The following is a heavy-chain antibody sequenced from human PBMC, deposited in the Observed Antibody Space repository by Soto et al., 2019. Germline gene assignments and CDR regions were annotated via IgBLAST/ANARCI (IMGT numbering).Heavy chain of an antibody. D-gene: IGHD3-22*01. J-gene: IGHJ4*02. Sequence: ASVKVSCKASGGTFSSYAISWVRQAPGQGLEWMGGIIPIFGTANYAQKFQGRVTITADESTSTAYMELSSLRSEDTAVYYCARVGVNHYYDSSGYYSHFDYWGQGTLVTVSS. V-gene: IGHV1-69*13. CDR3: ARVGVNHYYDSSGYYSHFDY. CDR1: GGTFSSYA. CDR2: IIPIFGTA.